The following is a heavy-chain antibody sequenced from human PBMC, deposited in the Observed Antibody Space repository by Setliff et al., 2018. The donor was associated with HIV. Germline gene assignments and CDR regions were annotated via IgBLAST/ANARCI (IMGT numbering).Heavy chain of an antibody. CDR3: AGRIAVAAPGDWYFDY. V-gene: IGHV4-4*08. CDR2: IYTSGST. Sequence: PSETLSLTCTVSGGSISSYYWSWIRQPPGKGLEWIGYIYTSGSTNYNPSLKSRVTISVDTSKNQFSLKLSSVTAADTAMYYCAGRIAVAAPGDWYFDYWGQGTLVTVSS. J-gene: IGHJ4*02. D-gene: IGHD6-19*01. CDR1: GGSISSYY.